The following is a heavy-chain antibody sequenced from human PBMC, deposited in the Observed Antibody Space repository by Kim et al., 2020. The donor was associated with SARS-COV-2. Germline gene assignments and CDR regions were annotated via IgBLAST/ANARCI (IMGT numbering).Heavy chain of an antibody. J-gene: IGHJ5*02. Sequence: SETLSLTCTVSGGSISSGGYYWSWIRQHPGKGLEWIGYIYYSGSTYYNPSLKSRVTISVDTSKNQFSLKLSSVTAADTAVYYCARVRVVVPGARNWFDPWCQGTLVTVSS. CDR2: IYYSGST. D-gene: IGHD2-2*01. V-gene: IGHV4-31*03. CDR1: GGSISSGGYY. CDR3: ARVRVVVPGARNWFDP.